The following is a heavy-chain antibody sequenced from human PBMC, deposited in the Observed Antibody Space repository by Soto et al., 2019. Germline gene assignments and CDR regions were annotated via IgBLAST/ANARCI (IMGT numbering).Heavy chain of an antibody. V-gene: IGHV3-74*01. CDR1: GCTFSSFW. CDR3: ARDLFRDNWFDP. J-gene: IGHJ5*02. CDR2: INSDGSST. Sequence: GGPQIVSCAASGCTFSSFWRHWVRQAPGKGLVWVSRINSDGSSTSYADSVKGRFTISRDNAKNTLYLQMNSLRAEDTAVYYCARDLFRDNWFDPWGQGTLVTVSS.